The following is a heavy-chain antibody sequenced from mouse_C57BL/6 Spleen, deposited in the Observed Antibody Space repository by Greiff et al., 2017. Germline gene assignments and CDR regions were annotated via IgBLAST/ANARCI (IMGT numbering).Heavy chain of an antibody. CDR1: GSTFTSYW. V-gene: IGHV1-55*01. J-gene: IGHJ3*01. D-gene: IGHD1-1*01. Sequence: QVQLQQPGAELVKPGASVKMSCKASGSTFTSYWITWVKQRPGQGLEWIGDIYPGCGSTNYNEKFKSKATLTVDTSSSTAYMQLSSLTSEDSAVYYCARESIYYYGSSYGWFAYWGQGTLVTVSA. CDR2: IYPGCGST. CDR3: ARESIYYYGSSYGWFAY.